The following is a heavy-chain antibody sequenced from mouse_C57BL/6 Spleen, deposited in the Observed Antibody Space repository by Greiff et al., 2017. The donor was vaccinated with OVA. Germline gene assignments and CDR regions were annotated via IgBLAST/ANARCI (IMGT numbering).Heavy chain of an antibody. CDR1: GFTFSSYG. Sequence: EVKVVESGGDLVKPGGSLKLSCAASGFTFSSYGMSWVRQTPDKRLEWVATISSGGSYTYYPDSVKGRFTISRDNAKNTLYLQMSSLKSEDTAMYYCARHERGGDYWGQGTTLTVSS. J-gene: IGHJ2*01. V-gene: IGHV5-6*01. CDR2: ISSGGSYT. CDR3: ARHERGGDY.